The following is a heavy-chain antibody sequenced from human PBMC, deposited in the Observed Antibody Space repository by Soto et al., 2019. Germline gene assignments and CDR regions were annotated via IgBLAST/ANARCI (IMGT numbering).Heavy chain of an antibody. D-gene: IGHD3-3*01. CDR1: GGSVNGYH. CDR2: INHTGGT. J-gene: IGHJ5*02. Sequence: SETLSLTCAVYGGSVNGYHWNWIRQPPGKGLEWIGEINHTGGTHYNPSLKSRVTMSVDTSKNQFSLRLSSVTAADTAIYYCATRITVFGLLIPPFDPWGQGTQVTVSS. V-gene: IGHV4-34*01. CDR3: ATRITVFGLLIPPFDP.